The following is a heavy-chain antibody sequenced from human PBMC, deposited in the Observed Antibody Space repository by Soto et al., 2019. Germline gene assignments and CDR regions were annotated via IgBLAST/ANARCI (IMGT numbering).Heavy chain of an antibody. Sequence: QVQLVQSGAEVKKPGSSVKVSCKASGGTFSSYAISWVRQAPGQGLEWMGGITPIFGRANYAQKFQGRVTITADESTSTAYMELCSLRSEDTAVYFCAREYKWNDVRYGMDVWGQGTTVTVSS. CDR3: AREYKWNDVRYGMDV. J-gene: IGHJ6*02. CDR2: ITPIFGRA. V-gene: IGHV1-69*01. CDR1: GGTFSSYA. D-gene: IGHD1-20*01.